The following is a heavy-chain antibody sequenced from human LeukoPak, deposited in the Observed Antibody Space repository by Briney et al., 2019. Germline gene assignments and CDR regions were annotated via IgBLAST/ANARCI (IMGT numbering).Heavy chain of an antibody. CDR2: INWNGGST. V-gene: IGHV3-20*04. J-gene: IGHJ4*02. Sequence: GGSLRLSCAASGFTFDDYGMSWVRQAPGKRLEWVSGINWNGGSTGYADSVKGRFTISRDNAKNSLYLEMNSLRAEDTALYYCARDRQDDSSGDWGQGTLVAVSS. D-gene: IGHD3-22*01. CDR1: GFTFDDYG. CDR3: ARDRQDDSSGD.